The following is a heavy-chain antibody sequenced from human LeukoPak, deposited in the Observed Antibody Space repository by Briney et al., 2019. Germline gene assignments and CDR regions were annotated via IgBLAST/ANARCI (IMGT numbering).Heavy chain of an antibody. Sequence: KPSETLSLTCTVSGASISSSSYYWGWIRQSPGKGLEWIGSIYYSGSTYFNPSLKSRVTMSVDTSKNHFSLKLTSVTAADTAVYYCARHLGGSGSTDAFDIWGQGTVVTVSS. CDR1: GASISSSSYY. CDR3: ARHLGGSGSTDAFDI. V-gene: IGHV4-39*01. CDR2: IYYSGST. J-gene: IGHJ3*02. D-gene: IGHD3-3*01.